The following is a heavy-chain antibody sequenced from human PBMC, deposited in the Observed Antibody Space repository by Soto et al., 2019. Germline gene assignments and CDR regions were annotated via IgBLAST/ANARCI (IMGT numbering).Heavy chain of an antibody. Sequence: EVQLLESGGGLVQPGGSLRLSCAASGFTFSTYAMTWVRQAPGKGLEWVSTLTGSGYTTYYADSVKGRFTISRDNSKNTLYLQMNSLRVEDTAVYCCAKESRYYYVSGSYLSLDYWGQGTLVTVSS. D-gene: IGHD3-10*01. CDR3: AKESRYYYVSGSYLSLDY. V-gene: IGHV3-23*01. CDR1: GFTFSTYA. CDR2: LTGSGYTT. J-gene: IGHJ4*02.